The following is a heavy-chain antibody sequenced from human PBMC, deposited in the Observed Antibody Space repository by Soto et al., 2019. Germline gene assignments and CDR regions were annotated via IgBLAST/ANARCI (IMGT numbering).Heavy chain of an antibody. CDR2: IYSGGTT. Sequence: EVQLVESGGGLVQPGGSLRLSCAASGFIVSGNYMSWVRQAPGKGLEWISFIYSGGTTSYADSVKGRFMISKDNSKNTLYLQMCSLRDGDTAVYFCARQLRLTGFGEYDSWGQGTLVTVAS. J-gene: IGHJ4*02. CDR3: ARQLRLTGFGEYDS. V-gene: IGHV3-66*04. CDR1: GFIVSGNY. D-gene: IGHD3-10*01.